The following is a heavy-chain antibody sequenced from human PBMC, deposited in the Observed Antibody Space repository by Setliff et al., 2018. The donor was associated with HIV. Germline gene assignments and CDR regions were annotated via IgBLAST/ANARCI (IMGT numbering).Heavy chain of an antibody. V-gene: IGHV1-46*03. Sequence: ASVKVSCKASGYIFSGYYLHWVRQAPGQGLEWMGMINPSGASTSYAQKFQGRVTMTRDTSTSTVYMELSSLRSEDTAVYYCARDRITMIVVGRQTGWFDPWGQGTRVTVSS. CDR3: ARDRITMIVVGRQTGWFDP. CDR2: INPSGAST. CDR1: GYIFSGYY. J-gene: IGHJ5*02. D-gene: IGHD3-22*01.